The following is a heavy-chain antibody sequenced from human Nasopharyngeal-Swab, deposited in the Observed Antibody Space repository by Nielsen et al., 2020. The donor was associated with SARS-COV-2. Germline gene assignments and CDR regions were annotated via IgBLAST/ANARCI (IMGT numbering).Heavy chain of an antibody. D-gene: IGHD2-15*01. Sequence: GGSLRLSCAASGFTFSNFAMSWVRQAPGKGLEWVSVISGDSDSTYYTDSVRGRFTISRDNAKNSLYLQMNSLRAEDTAVYYCARARGSGWYFDLWGRGTPVTVSS. CDR3: ARARGSGWYFDL. J-gene: IGHJ2*01. V-gene: IGHV3-23*01. CDR2: ISGDSDST. CDR1: GFTFSNFA.